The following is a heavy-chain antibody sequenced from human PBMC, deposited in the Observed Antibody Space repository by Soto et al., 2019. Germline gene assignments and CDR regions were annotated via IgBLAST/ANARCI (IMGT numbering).Heavy chain of an antibody. CDR3: ARVTSGSYYVPFDY. V-gene: IGHV1-69*12. CDR2: IIPIFGTA. D-gene: IGHD1-26*01. CDR1: GGTFSSYA. J-gene: IGHJ4*02. Sequence: QVQLVQSGAEVKKPGSSVKVSCKASGGTFSSYAISWVRQAPGQGLEWMGGIIPIFGTANYAQKFQGRVTXXAXEXXSTAYMELSSLRSEDTAVYYCARVTSGSYYVPFDYWGQGTLVTVSS.